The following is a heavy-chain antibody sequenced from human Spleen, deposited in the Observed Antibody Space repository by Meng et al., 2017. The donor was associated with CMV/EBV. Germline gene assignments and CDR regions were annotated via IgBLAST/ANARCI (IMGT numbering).Heavy chain of an antibody. V-gene: IGHV1-69*05. D-gene: IGHD3-3*01. CDR3: ARDRPLPYYDFWSGYYQWGDTRYYYGMDV. CDR1: GGTFSTYS. J-gene: IGHJ6*02. CDR2: IIPIFGTT. Sequence: SVKVSCKASGGTFSTYSISWVRQAPGQGLEWMGGIIPIFGTTNYAQKFQGRVTITTDESTNIVYMDLSSLRSDDTAVYYCARDRPLPYYDFWSGYYQWGDTRYYYGMDVWGQGTTVTVSS.